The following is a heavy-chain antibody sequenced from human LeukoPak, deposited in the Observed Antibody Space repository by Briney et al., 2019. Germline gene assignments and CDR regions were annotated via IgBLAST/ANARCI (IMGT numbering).Heavy chain of an antibody. V-gene: IGHV3-23*01. D-gene: IGHD6-6*01. CDR3: AKDGYSSSKPDWFDP. J-gene: IGHJ5*02. Sequence: PGGSLRLSCVASGFIFSSYAMSWVRQAPGKGLEWVSAISGSGGSTYYADSVKGRFTISRDNSKNTLYLQMNSLRAEDTAVYYCAKDGYSSSKPDWFDPWGQGTLVTVSS. CDR2: ISGSGGST. CDR1: GFIFSSYA.